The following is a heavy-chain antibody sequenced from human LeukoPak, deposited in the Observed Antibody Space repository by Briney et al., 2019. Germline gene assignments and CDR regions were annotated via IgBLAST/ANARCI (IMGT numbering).Heavy chain of an antibody. Sequence: GGSLRLSCAASGFTFSSYAMSWVRQAPGKGLEWVSAVSGSGVSTYYAGSVKGRFTISRDNSKNTLYLQMNGLRAEDTAVYYCAKGVEDSGIYYYYYMDVWGKGTTVTVSS. CDR1: GFTFSSYA. CDR2: VSGSGVST. J-gene: IGHJ6*03. D-gene: IGHD2-15*01. CDR3: AKGVEDSGIYYYYYMDV. V-gene: IGHV3-23*01.